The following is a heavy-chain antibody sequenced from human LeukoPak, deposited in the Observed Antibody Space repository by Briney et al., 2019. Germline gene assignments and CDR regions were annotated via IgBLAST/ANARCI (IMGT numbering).Heavy chain of an antibody. J-gene: IGHJ5*02. CDR1: GGTFSSYA. V-gene: IGHV1-69*06. CDR3: ARDPYGSGSYNWFDP. CDR2: IIPIFGTA. D-gene: IGHD3-10*01. Sequence: ASVKVSCKASGGTFSSYAISWVRQAPGQGLEWMGGIIPIFGTANYAQKFQGRVTITADKSTSTAYMELSSLRSEDTAVYYCARDPYGSGSYNWFDPWGQGTLVTVSS.